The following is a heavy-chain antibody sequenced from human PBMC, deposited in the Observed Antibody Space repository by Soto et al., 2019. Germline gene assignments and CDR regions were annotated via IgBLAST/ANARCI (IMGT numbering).Heavy chain of an antibody. V-gene: IGHV1-8*01. CDR3: ARRAETNGWNGFGADKYYFDF. CDR2: MNPSTGKS. CDR1: GYTFTSYD. D-gene: IGHD1-1*01. J-gene: IGHJ4*02. Sequence: ASVKVSCKTSGYTFTSYDIYWVRQATGQGLEWMGWMNPSTGKSRYAQKFQDRVTMTSDTSISTAHMELSSLRYEDTAVYYCARRAETNGWNGFGADKYYFDFWGQGSLVTVSS.